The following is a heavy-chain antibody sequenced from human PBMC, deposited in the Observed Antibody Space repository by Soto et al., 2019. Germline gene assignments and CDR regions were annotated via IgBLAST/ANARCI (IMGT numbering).Heavy chain of an antibody. V-gene: IGHV1-69*13. D-gene: IGHD5-12*01. Sequence: SVKVSCKASGGTFSSYAISGVRQAPGQGLEWMGGIIPIFGTANYAQKFQGRVTITADESTSTAYMELSSLRSEDTAVYYCARSLGEYSGYDFLYYYYGMDVWGQGTTVTVSS. J-gene: IGHJ6*02. CDR3: ARSLGEYSGYDFLYYYYGMDV. CDR1: GGTFSSYA. CDR2: IIPIFGTA.